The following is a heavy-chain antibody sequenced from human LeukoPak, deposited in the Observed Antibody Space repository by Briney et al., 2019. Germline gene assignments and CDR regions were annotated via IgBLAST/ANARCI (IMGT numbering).Heavy chain of an antibody. Sequence: PSETLSLTCTVSGGSISSSAYYWGWIRQPPGKGLEWIGNIYYSGSTYYNPSLKSRVTISVDTSKNQFSLKLSSVTAADTAVYYCVRLSRFGDGPWGQGTLVTVSS. V-gene: IGHV4-39*07. CDR1: GGSISSSAYY. CDR3: VRLSRFGDGP. J-gene: IGHJ5*02. CDR2: IYYSGST. D-gene: IGHD3-10*01.